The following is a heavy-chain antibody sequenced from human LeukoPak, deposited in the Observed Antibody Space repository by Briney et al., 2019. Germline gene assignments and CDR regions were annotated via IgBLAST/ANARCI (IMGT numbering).Heavy chain of an antibody. D-gene: IGHD2-2*01. CDR1: GYTFTSYY. Sequence: ASVKVPCKASGYTFTSYYMHWVRQAPGQGLEWMGIINPSGGSTSYAQKFQGRVTMTRDTSTSTVYMELSSLRSEDTAVYYCARDLPPVPTSSTSLTVTDDYWGQGTLVTVSS. V-gene: IGHV1-46*01. CDR2: INPSGGST. J-gene: IGHJ4*02. CDR3: ARDLPPVPTSSTSLTVTDDY.